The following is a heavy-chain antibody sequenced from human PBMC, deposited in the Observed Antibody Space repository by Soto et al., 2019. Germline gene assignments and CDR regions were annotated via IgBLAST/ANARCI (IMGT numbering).Heavy chain of an antibody. CDR2: ITPFSGDA. J-gene: IGHJ4*02. CDR3: ASGGAGSGPFTWELPDH. D-gene: IGHD1-26*01. CDR1: GNTFTYRY. V-gene: IGHV1-45*02. Sequence: QMQLVQSGAEVKKTGSSVTVSCKALGNTFTYRYLHWVRQAPGQALEWLGWITPFSGDAHYAQKFQERVTITRDRSINTAYMQMSRLRSEDTAMYFCASGGAGSGPFTWELPDHWGQGTLVTVSS.